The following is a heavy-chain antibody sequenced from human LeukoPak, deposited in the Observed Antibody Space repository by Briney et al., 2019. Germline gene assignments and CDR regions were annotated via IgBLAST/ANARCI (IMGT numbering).Heavy chain of an antibody. CDR1: GFTFDDYA. Sequence: PGRSLRLSCAASGFTFDDYAMHWVRQAPGKGLGWVSGISWNSGSIGYADSVKGRFTISRDNAKNSLYLQMNSLRAEDTALYYCAKEARAGYSSGWYAHYYYYGMDVWGQGTTVTVSS. CDR2: ISWNSGSI. J-gene: IGHJ6*02. CDR3: AKEARAGYSSGWYAHYYYYGMDV. D-gene: IGHD6-19*01. V-gene: IGHV3-9*01.